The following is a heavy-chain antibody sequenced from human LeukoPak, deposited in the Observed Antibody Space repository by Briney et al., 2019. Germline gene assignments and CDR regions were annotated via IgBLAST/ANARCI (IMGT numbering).Heavy chain of an antibody. CDR3: ARRIVAGATNSHWFDP. D-gene: IGHD2-21*01. CDR2: IYPSGGT. V-gene: IGHV4-4*09. CDR1: GGPIDSYY. J-gene: IGHJ5*02. Sequence: PETLSLTCTVSGGPIDSYYWSWIRLPPGKGLEWIGYIYPSGGTHYNPSLLSRVSMSVDTSKNQFSLKVRSATAADTAVYFCARRIVAGATNSHWFDPWGQGTLVTVSS.